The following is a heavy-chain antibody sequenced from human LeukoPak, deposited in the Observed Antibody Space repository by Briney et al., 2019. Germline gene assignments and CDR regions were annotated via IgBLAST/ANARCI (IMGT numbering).Heavy chain of an antibody. CDR3: ARSWGATYMDV. Sequence: SETLSLTCAVYGGSFNGYYWSWIRQPPGKGLEWIGEINHSGSTNYNPSLKSRVTMSVDTSKNQFSLKLSSVTAADTAVYYCARSWGATYMDVWGKGTTVTVSS. CDR2: INHSGST. D-gene: IGHD3-16*01. CDR1: GGSFNGYY. J-gene: IGHJ6*03. V-gene: IGHV4-34*01.